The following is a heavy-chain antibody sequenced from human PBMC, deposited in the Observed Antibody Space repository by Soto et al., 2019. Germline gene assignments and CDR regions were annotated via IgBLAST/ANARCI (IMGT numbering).Heavy chain of an antibody. V-gene: IGHV1-3*01. J-gene: IGHJ4*02. CDR2: INAGNDDT. Sequence: SGKISFKGAGYSFTMYTSDLVRPSHGQRLEWMGWINAGNDDTRYSQKFQGRVTITRDTFASTAYMELSSLRSEDTAVYFCSRGGPTYRWNRRGFGNWGQRILVTLPS. D-gene: IGHD1-1*01. CDR1: GYSFTMYT. CDR3: SRGGPTYRWNRRGFGN.